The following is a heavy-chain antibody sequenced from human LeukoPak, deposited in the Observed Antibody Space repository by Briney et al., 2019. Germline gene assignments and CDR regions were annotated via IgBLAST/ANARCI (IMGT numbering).Heavy chain of an antibody. CDR2: ISWNSGST. Sequence: PGGSPRLSCVASGFPFDEFAMHWVRQTPGKGLEWVSVISWNSGSTHYANSVKGRFTISRDNAKSSLYLQMNSLRAEDTAFYYCAKDSGSVGPNWFDPWGQGTLVSVSS. V-gene: IGHV3-9*01. CDR1: GFPFDEFA. CDR3: AKDSGSVGPNWFDP. J-gene: IGHJ5*02. D-gene: IGHD1-26*01.